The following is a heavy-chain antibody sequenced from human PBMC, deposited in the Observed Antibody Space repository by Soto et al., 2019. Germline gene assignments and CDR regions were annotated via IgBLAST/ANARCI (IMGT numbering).Heavy chain of an antibody. Sequence: PSETLSLTCAVYGGSFSGYYWSWIRRPPGKGLEWIGEINHSGSTNYNPSLKSRVTISVDTSKNQFSLKLSSVTAADTAVYYCASSTLYSSSTQNWFDPWGQGTLVTVSS. V-gene: IGHV4-34*01. J-gene: IGHJ5*02. CDR3: ASSTLYSSSTQNWFDP. CDR2: INHSGST. CDR1: GGSFSGYY. D-gene: IGHD6-6*01.